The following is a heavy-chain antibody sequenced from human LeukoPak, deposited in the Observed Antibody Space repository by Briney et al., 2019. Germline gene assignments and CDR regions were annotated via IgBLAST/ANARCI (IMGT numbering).Heavy chain of an antibody. Sequence: GGSLRLSCAASGFTFSSYSMNWVRQAPGKGLEWVSYISSSSSTIYYADSVKGRFTISRDNAKNSLYLQMNSLRAGDTAVYYCARGGIRVSGIDEIDYWGQGTLVTVPS. CDR2: ISSSSSTI. CDR3: ARGGIRVSGIDEIDY. J-gene: IGHJ4*02. CDR1: GFTFSSYS. V-gene: IGHV3-48*04. D-gene: IGHD5/OR15-5a*01.